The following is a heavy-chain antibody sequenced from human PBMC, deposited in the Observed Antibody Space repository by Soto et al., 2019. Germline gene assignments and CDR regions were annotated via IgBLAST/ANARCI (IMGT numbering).Heavy chain of an antibody. CDR2: IYPGDSDT. J-gene: IGHJ4*01. D-gene: IGHD2-21*01. CDR1: GYTFTDYW. V-gene: IGHV5-51*01. Sequence: GESLKISCKGSGYTFTDYWIGWVRQLPGKGLEWMGIIYPGDSDTRYSPSFQGHVTITVDKSTNTAYLQWNTLRASDTAMYYCARLAHIFDFDNWGHGTLVTVS. CDR3: ARLAHIFDFDN.